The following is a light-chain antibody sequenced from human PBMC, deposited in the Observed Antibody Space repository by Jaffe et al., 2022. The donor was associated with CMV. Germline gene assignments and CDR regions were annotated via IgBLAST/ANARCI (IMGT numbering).Light chain of an antibody. J-gene: IGLJ1*01. V-gene: IGLV1-51*01. CDR2: GND. CDR3: GTWDDSLNTYV. Sequence: QSVLTQPPSVSAAPGQKVTISCSGSTSIIEINYVSWYQQFPGTAPKLLIYGNDKRPSGIPDRFSGSKSGTSATLGITGLQTGDEADYYCGTWDDSLNTYVFGSGTKVTVL. CDR1: TSIIEINY.